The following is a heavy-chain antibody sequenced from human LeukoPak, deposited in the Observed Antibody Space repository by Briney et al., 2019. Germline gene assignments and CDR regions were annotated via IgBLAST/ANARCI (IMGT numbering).Heavy chain of an antibody. V-gene: IGHV4-4*07. Sequence: SETLSLTCSVSGASINSHFWTRIRQPAGKGLEWIGRIYISGSTDYSPSLKSRVTMSVDTSKNQFSLNLISVTAADTAVYYCARALNPLPGTYYFDYWGQGTLVTVSS. CDR2: IYISGST. D-gene: IGHD2-15*01. CDR3: ARALNPLPGTYYFDY. CDR1: GASINSHF. J-gene: IGHJ4*02.